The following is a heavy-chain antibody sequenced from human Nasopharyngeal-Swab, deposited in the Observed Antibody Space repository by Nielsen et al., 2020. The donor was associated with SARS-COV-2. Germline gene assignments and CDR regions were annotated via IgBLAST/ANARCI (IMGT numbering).Heavy chain of an antibody. D-gene: IGHD5-12*01. J-gene: IGHJ4*02. CDR2: ITSGNSV. Sequence: GESLKISCATSGFTFSPYTMTWVRQAPGKGLQWISYITSGNSVQYADSVRGRFTISRDNAKNSPYLQMNSLTAEDTAVYYCARVRGGGYGDYWGQGTLVTVSS. V-gene: IGHV3-48*04. CDR3: ARVRGGGYGDY. CDR1: GFTFSPYT.